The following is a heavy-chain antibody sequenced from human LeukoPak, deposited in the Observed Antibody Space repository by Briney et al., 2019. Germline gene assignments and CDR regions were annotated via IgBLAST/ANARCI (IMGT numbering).Heavy chain of an antibody. CDR3: ARARGYSYAYQGHYFDY. D-gene: IGHD5-18*01. CDR2: IYYSGST. V-gene: IGHV4-39*07. J-gene: IGHJ4*02. Sequence: PSETLSLTCAVSGGSISSSSYYWGWIRQPPGKGLEWIGSIYYSGSTYYNPSLKSRVTISVDTSKNQFSLKLSSVTAADTAVYYCARARGYSYAYQGHYFDYWGQGTLVTVSS. CDR1: GGSISSSSYY.